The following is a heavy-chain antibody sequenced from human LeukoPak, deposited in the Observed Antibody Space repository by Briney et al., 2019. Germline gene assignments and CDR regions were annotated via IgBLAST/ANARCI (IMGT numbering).Heavy chain of an antibody. CDR3: AKGGLRSTPLDY. D-gene: IGHD4-17*01. CDR1: GFTFSSYS. CDR2: LSTSGAST. V-gene: IGHV3-23*01. Sequence: PGASLSLSCAASGFTFSSYSMTWVRQAPGKGLQWVSVLSTSGASTYYVDSVKGRFTISRDNSKNTLYLQMNSLRAEDTAIYYCAKGGLRSTPLDYWGQGTLVTVSS. J-gene: IGHJ4*02.